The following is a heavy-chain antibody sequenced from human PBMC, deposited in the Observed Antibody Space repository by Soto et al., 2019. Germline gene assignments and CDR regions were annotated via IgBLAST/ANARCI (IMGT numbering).Heavy chain of an antibody. J-gene: IGHJ3*02. CDR2: ISGSGGST. V-gene: IGHV3-23*01. Sequence: EVQLLESGGGLVQPGGSLRLSCAASGFTFSSYAMSWVRQAPGKGLELVSAISGSGGSTYYADSVKGRFTISRDNSKNTLYLQMNSLRAEDTAVYYCAKSDITFGGVIDDDAFDIWGQGTMVTVSS. D-gene: IGHD3-16*02. CDR1: GFTFSSYA. CDR3: AKSDITFGGVIDDDAFDI.